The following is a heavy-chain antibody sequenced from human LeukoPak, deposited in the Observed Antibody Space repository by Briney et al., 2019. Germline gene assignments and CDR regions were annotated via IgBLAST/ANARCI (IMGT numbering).Heavy chain of an antibody. Sequence: ASVKVCCKASGYTFTSYGISWVRQAPGQGLEWMGWISAYNGNTNYAQKLQGRVTMTTDTSTSTAYMELRSLRSDDTAVYYCARGIDYYDSRIKGGFFDYWGQGTLVTVSS. CDR1: GYTFTSYG. CDR3: ARGIDYYDSRIKGGFFDY. J-gene: IGHJ4*02. D-gene: IGHD3-22*01. V-gene: IGHV1-18*01. CDR2: ISAYNGNT.